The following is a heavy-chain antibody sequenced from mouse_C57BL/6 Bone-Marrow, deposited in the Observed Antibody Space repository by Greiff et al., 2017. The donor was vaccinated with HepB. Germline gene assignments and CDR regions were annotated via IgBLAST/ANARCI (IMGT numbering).Heavy chain of an antibody. D-gene: IGHD1-1*01. CDR3: ARGRHYYGSSRGYFDY. CDR2: IHPNSGST. CDR1: GYTFTSYW. V-gene: IGHV1-64*01. Sequence: VQLQQPGAELVKPGASVKLSCKASGYTFTSYWMHWVQQRPGQGLEWIGMIHPNSGSTNYNEKFKSKATLTVDKSSSTAYMQLSSLTSKDSAVYYCARGRHYYGSSRGYFDYWGQGTTLTVSA. J-gene: IGHJ2*01.